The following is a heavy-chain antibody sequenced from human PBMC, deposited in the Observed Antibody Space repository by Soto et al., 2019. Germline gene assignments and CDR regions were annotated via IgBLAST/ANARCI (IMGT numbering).Heavy chain of an antibody. V-gene: IGHV3-23*01. CDR2: ISGSGGST. Sequence: GGSLRLSCAASGFTFSSYAMSWVRQAPGKGLEWVSAISGSGGSTYCADSVKGRFTISRDNSKNTLYLQMNSLRAEDTAVYYCAKDRGCSSTSCYSHYFDYWGQGTPVTV. J-gene: IGHJ4*02. D-gene: IGHD2-2*01. CDR1: GFTFSSYA. CDR3: AKDRGCSSTSCYSHYFDY.